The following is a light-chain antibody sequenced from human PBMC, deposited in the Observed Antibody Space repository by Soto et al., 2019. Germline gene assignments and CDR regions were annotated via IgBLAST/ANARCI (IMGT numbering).Light chain of an antibody. CDR1: QSVSSY. CDR2: DAS. Sequence: EIVLTQSPLTLSLSPRERATLSCRASQSVSSYLAWYQQKPGQAPRLLIYDASNRATGIPARFSGSGSGTDFTLTISSLEPEDFAVYYCQQRSNWQVTFGQGTRLEIK. J-gene: IGKJ5*01. CDR3: QQRSNWQVT. V-gene: IGKV3-11*01.